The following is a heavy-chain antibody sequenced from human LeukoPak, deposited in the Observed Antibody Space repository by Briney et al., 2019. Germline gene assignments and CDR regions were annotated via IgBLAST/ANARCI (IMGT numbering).Heavy chain of an antibody. CDR1: GGSFSGYY. CDR2: INHSGST. J-gene: IGHJ4*02. V-gene: IGHV4-34*01. CDR3: ARHQYFDY. D-gene: IGHD2-2*01. Sequence: SETLSLTCAVYGGSFSGYYWSWIRQPPGKGLEWIGEINHSGSTNYNPSLKSRVTISVDTSKNQFSLKLSSVTAADTAVYYCARHQYFDYWGQGTLVTVSS.